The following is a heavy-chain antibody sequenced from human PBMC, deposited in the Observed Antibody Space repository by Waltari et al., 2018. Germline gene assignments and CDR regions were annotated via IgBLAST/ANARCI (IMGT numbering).Heavy chain of an antibody. CDR2: IKEDDSEI. D-gene: IGHD3-22*01. V-gene: IGHV3-7*03. Sequence: EVQLVESGGDLVQPGGSLRLSCVASGFTFIGYWMTWVRQAPGKGLEWVAIIKEDDSEIYYLDFVKGRFTISRENAKNSVHLQMNSLRVEDTAVYYCARGSGFLIDYWGQGTLVTVSS. CDR1: GFTFIGYW. J-gene: IGHJ4*02. CDR3: ARGSGFLIDY.